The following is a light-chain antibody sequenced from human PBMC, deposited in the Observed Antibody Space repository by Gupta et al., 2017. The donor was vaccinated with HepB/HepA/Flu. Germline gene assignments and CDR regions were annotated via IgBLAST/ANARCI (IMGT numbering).Light chain of an antibody. CDR3: QKYNSAPRA. Sequence: EIQLTQSPSSLSVSVGDRVTITCRASQGISNYLAWYQQKPGQVPTLLIYGASTMQTGIPSRFSGSGSGTDFTLTISSLQPEDVAIYYCQKYNSAPRAFGPGTKVDIK. V-gene: IGKV1-27*01. CDR2: GAS. CDR1: QGISNY. J-gene: IGKJ3*01.